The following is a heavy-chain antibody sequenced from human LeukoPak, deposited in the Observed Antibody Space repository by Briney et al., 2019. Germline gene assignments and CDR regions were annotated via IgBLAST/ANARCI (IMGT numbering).Heavy chain of an antibody. CDR2: IYYSGST. CDR1: GGSISSSSYY. J-gene: IGHJ4*02. Sequence: SETLSLTCTVSGGSISSSSYYWGWIRQPPGKGLEWIGSIYYSGSTYYNPSLKSRVTISVDTSKNQFSLKLSPVTASDTAVYYCARQGWFGELLSPLDYWGQGTLVTVSS. CDR3: ARQGWFGELLSPLDY. D-gene: IGHD3-10*01. V-gene: IGHV4-39*01.